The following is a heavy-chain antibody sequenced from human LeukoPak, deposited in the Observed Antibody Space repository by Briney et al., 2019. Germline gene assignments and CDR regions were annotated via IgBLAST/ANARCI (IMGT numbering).Heavy chain of an antibody. CDR2: IKPNSGGT. V-gene: IGHV1-2*02. CDR3: ARAVGYGSGTYRQYYFDY. D-gene: IGHD3-10*01. Sequence: ASVKVSCKASGYTFTGYYMHWVRQAPGQGLEWMGWIKPNSGGTNYAQNFQGRVTMSRDTSISTAYMELSRLRSDDTAVYYCARAVGYGSGTYRQYYFDYWGQGTLVTVSS. CDR1: GYTFTGYY. J-gene: IGHJ4*02.